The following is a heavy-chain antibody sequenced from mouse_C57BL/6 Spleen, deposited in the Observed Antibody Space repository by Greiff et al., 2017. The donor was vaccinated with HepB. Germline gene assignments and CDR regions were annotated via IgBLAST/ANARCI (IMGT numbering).Heavy chain of an antibody. CDR1: GYAFSSSW. V-gene: IGHV1-82*01. CDR2: IYPGDGDT. CDR3: ARSLDSAGDRVY. J-gene: IGHJ3*01. Sequence: QVQLQQSGPELVKPGASVKISCKASGYAFSSSWMNWVKQRPGKGLEWIGRIYPGDGDTNYNGKFKGKATLTADKSSSTAYMQLSSLTSEDSAVYICARSLDSAGDRVYGGQETLVTVSA. D-gene: IGHD3-2*02.